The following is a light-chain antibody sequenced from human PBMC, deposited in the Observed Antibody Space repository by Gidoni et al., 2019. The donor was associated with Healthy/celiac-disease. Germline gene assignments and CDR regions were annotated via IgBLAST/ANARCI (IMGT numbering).Light chain of an antibody. J-gene: IGKJ4*01. CDR1: QSLLHSNGYNY. CDR3: IQALQTPLT. Sequence: EIVMTQSPLSLPVTPGEPASISCRSSQSLLHSNGYNYLDLYLQKPGQSPQLLIYLGSNRASGVPDRFSGSGSGTDFTLKISRVEAEYVGVYYCIQALQTPLTFGGGTKVEIK. CDR2: LGS. V-gene: IGKV2-28*01.